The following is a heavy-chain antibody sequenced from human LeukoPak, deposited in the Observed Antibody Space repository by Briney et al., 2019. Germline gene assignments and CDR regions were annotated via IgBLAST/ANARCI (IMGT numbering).Heavy chain of an antibody. V-gene: IGHV3-7*01. J-gene: IGHJ4*02. Sequence: PGGSLRLSCAASGFTFSSYWMSWVRQAPGKGLEWVANIKQDGSEKYYVDSVKGRFTISRDNAKNSLYLQMNSLRAEDTAVYYCARSRDCSGGSCYFLDYWGQGTLVTVSS. CDR2: IKQDGSEK. CDR1: GFTFSSYW. D-gene: IGHD2-15*01. CDR3: ARSRDCSGGSCYFLDY.